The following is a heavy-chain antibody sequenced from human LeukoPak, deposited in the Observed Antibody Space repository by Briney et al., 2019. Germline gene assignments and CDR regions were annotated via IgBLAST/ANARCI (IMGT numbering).Heavy chain of an antibody. CDR2: ISSSSSYI. Sequence: PGGSLRLSCAASGFTFSSYSMNWVRQAPGKGLEWVSSISSSSSYIYYADSVKGRFTISRDNAKNSLYLQMNSLRAEDTAVYYCARGFLPRTMGAPTTYYFDYWGQGTLVTVSS. CDR3: ARGFLPRTMGAPTTYYFDY. V-gene: IGHV3-21*01. D-gene: IGHD1-26*01. CDR1: GFTFSSYS. J-gene: IGHJ4*02.